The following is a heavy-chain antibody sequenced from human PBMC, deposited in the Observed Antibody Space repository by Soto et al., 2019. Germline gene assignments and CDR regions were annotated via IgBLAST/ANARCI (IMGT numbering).Heavy chain of an antibody. D-gene: IGHD2-2*01. CDR2: ISGSGGST. CDR1: GFTFSSYA. CDR3: AKDIVVVPAAARDDP. V-gene: IGHV3-23*01. Sequence: EVQLLESGGGLVQPGGSLRLSCAASGFTFSSYAMSCVRQAPGKGLEWVSSISGSGGSTYYADSVKGRFTISRDNSKNTRYLQMNSLRAEDTAVYYCAKDIVVVPAAARDDPWVQGTLVTVSS. J-gene: IGHJ5*02.